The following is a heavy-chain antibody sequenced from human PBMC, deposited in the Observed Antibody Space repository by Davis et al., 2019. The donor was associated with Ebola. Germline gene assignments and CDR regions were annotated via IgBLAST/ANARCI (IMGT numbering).Heavy chain of an antibody. CDR3: ATDYGAS. CDR1: GGSIYRSSYY. CDR2: IYYSGTT. Sequence: SETLSLTCTVSGGSIYRSSYYWGWIRQHPGKGLEWIGYIYYSGTTNYNPSLKSRVTISGDTSKNQFSLKLSSVTAADTAMYYCATDYGASWGQGTLVTVSP. V-gene: IGHV4-61*05. D-gene: IGHD4-17*01. J-gene: IGHJ4*02.